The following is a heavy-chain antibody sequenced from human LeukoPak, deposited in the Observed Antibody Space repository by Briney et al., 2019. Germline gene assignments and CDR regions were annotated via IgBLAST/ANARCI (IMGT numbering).Heavy chain of an antibody. D-gene: IGHD3-9*01. J-gene: IGHJ4*02. V-gene: IGHV1-2*02. CDR1: GYTFTGYY. CDR3: ARDLNILTGYLDY. CDR2: INPNSGGT. Sequence: ASVKVSCKASGYTFTGYYMHWVRQAPGQGLEWMGWINPNSGGTNYAQKFQGRVTMTRDTSISTAYMELSRLRSDDTAVYYCARDLNILTGYLDYWGQGTLVTVSS.